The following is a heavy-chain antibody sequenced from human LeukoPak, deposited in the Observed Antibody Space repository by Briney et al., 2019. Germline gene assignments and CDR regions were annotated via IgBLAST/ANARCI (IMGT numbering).Heavy chain of an antibody. J-gene: IGHJ5*02. CDR2: MNPNSGNT. CDR1: GYTFTSYD. D-gene: IGHD2-2*01. Sequence: ASVKVSCKASGYTFTSYDINWVRQATGQGLEWMGWMNPNSGNTGYAQKFQGRVTMTRNTSISTAYMELSSLRSEDTAVYYCARVRDIVVVPAAIPRVWFDPWGQGTLVTVSS. CDR3: ARVRDIVVVPAAIPRVWFDP. V-gene: IGHV1-8*01.